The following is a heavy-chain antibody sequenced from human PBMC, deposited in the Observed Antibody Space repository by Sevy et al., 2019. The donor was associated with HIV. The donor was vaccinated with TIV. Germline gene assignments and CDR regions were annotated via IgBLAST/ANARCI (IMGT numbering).Heavy chain of an antibody. J-gene: IGHJ6*02. CDR2: ISAYNDYT. CDR1: GYTFTRYG. Sequence: VSCKASGYTFTRYGISWVRQAPGQGLEWMGWISAYNDYTNYVQKLQGRVTMTTDTSTSIAYLELRSLRSDDTAVYYCARDRNNYDSSGYPKGMDVWGQGTTVTVSS. V-gene: IGHV1-18*01. CDR3: ARDRNNYDSSGYPKGMDV. D-gene: IGHD3-22*01.